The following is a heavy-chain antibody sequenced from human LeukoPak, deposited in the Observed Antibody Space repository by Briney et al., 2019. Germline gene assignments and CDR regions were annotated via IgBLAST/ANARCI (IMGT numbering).Heavy chain of an antibody. Sequence: GESLRLSCVASGFTLKNAWMSWVRQAPGKGLEWVGRIRSKTDGGTTDYAAPVKGRFTISRDDSKNTLYLQMNSLKTEDTAVYFCATGTEQQSLSLDYWGQGTLVTVSS. CDR1: GFTLKNAW. V-gene: IGHV3-15*01. CDR2: IRSKTDGGTT. D-gene: IGHD6-13*01. J-gene: IGHJ4*02. CDR3: ATGTEQQSLSLDY.